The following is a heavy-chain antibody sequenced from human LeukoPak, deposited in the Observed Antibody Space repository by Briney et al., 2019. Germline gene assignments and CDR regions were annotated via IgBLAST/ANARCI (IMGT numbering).Heavy chain of an antibody. CDR1: GGSFSGYL. J-gene: IGHJ6*02. CDR3: TRSGLTGMRKYARPDYYSYGMDV. V-gene: IGHV4-34*01. CDR2: INYNGEIT. Sequence: SETLTLTCTVSGGSFSGYLWSWLRQSPGKGLEWIGEINYNGEITNYNPSLKSRLTMSVDTSKNQFSLKLSSVTVADTAVYYCTRSGLTGMRKYARPDYYSYGMDVWGQGTAVTVSS. D-gene: IGHD1-14*01.